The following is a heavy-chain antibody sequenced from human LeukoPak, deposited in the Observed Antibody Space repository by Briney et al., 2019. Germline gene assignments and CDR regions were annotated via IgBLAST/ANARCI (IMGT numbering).Heavy chain of an antibody. V-gene: IGHV3-9*01. J-gene: IGHJ4*02. D-gene: IGHD6-19*01. CDR1: GFIFHDYA. CDR3: AKVRYRVQWLIGNSFDL. Sequence: QTGGSLRLSCAASGFIFHDYAMHWVRQGPGKGLEWVAAISWDSGDITYADSVKGRFTISRDNAEKFMYLQLNGLRVEDTALYYCAKVRYRVQWLIGNSFDLWGQGTQVTVSS. CDR2: ISWDSGDI.